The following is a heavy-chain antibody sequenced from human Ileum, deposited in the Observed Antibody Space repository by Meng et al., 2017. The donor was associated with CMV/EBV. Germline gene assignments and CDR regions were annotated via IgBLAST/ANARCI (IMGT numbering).Heavy chain of an antibody. CDR1: GGSFSGYY. Sequence: QVLLTQWGARLLKPSETLSLPCAVYGGSFSGYYWRWIRQPPGKGLEWIGEINHSGSTNYNPSLKSRVTISVDTSKNQFSLKLSSVTAADTAVYYCARGRGNDYGDPERWFDPWGQGTLVTVSS. CDR3: ARGRGNDYGDPERWFDP. D-gene: IGHD4-17*01. CDR2: INHSGST. V-gene: IGHV4-34*01. J-gene: IGHJ5*02.